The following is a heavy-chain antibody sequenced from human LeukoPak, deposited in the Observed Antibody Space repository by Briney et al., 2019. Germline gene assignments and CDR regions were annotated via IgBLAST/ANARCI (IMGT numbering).Heavy chain of an antibody. V-gene: IGHV3-48*01. D-gene: IGHD2-15*01. J-gene: IGHJ3*02. CDR3: AGGWTLI. CDR1: GFTFNTYS. CDR2: ISNSGINK. Sequence: PGGSLRLSCAASGFTFNTYSMNWVRQAPGKGLEWISHISNSGINKHYADSVKGRFTISRDNAKNSLFLQMNSLRIEDTAVYYCAGGWTLIWGQGTMVTVSS.